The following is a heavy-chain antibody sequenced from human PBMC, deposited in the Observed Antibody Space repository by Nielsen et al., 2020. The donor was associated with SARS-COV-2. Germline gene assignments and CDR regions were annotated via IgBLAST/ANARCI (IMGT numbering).Heavy chain of an antibody. D-gene: IGHD3-16*01. CDR2: ISASGGST. CDR3: AKVRRGESYYYGMDV. CDR1: GFTFSSYA. J-gene: IGHJ6*02. V-gene: IGHV3-23*01. Sequence: GGSLRLSCAASGFTFSSYAMSWVRQAPGKGLEWVSVISASGGSTYYADSVKGRFTISRDNSKNTLDLQMNSLRGEDTAIYYCAKVRRGESYYYGMDVWGQGTSVTVSS.